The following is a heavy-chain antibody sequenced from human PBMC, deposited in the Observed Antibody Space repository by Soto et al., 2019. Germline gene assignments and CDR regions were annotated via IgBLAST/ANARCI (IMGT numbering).Heavy chain of an antibody. V-gene: IGHV3-30*18. CDR3: AKPLSYDFWSGLSPFDY. D-gene: IGHD3-3*01. Sequence: QVQLVESGGGVVQPGRSLRLSCAASEFTFSSYGMHWVRQAPGKGLEWVAVISYDGSNKYYADSVKGRFTISRDNSKNTLYLQMNSLRAEDTAVYYCAKPLSYDFWSGLSPFDYWGQGTLVTVSS. J-gene: IGHJ4*02. CDR1: EFTFSSYG. CDR2: ISYDGSNK.